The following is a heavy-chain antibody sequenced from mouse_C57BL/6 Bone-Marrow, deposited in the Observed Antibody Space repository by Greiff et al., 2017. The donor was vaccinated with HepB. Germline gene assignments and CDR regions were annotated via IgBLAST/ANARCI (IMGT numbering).Heavy chain of an antibody. J-gene: IGHJ3*01. CDR1: GYTFTDYY. Sequence: VQLQESGAELVKPGASVKLSCKASGYTFTDYYINWVKQRPGQGLEWIARIYPGSGNTYYNEKFKGKATLTAEKSSSTAYMQLSSLTSEDAAVYCCARKVYGSSSFAYWGQGTPVTVSA. CDR2: IYPGSGNT. CDR3: ARKVYGSSSFAY. V-gene: IGHV1-76*01. D-gene: IGHD1-1*01.